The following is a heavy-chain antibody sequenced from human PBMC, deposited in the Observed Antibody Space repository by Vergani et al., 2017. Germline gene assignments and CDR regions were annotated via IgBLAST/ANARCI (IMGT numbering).Heavy chain of an antibody. CDR3: ATSPEVGQLAPQRPFDI. CDR1: GYTLTELS. CDR2: FDPEDGET. J-gene: IGHJ3*02. Sequence: QVQLVQSGAEVQKPGASVKFSCKVSGYTLTELSMHWVRQAPGKGLEWLGGFDPEDGETIYAQKFQGRVTMTEDTSTDTAYMELSSLRSEDTAVYYCATSPEVGQLAPQRPFDIWGQGTMVTVSS. D-gene: IGHD6-6*01. V-gene: IGHV1-24*01.